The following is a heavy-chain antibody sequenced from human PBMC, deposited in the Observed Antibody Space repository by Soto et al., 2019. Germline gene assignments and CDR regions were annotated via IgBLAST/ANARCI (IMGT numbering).Heavy chain of an antibody. J-gene: IGHJ6*02. CDR3: ARDSVGTAMVLRINFPLHHYYYGMDV. CDR1: GGTFSSYA. D-gene: IGHD5-18*01. V-gene: IGHV1-69*13. CDR2: IIPIFGTA. Sequence: SVKVSCKASGGTFSSYAISWVRQAPGQGLEWMGGIIPIFGTANYAQKFQGRVTITADESTSTAYMELSSLRSEDTAVYYCARDSVGTAMVLRINFPLHHYYYGMDVWGQGTTVTVSS.